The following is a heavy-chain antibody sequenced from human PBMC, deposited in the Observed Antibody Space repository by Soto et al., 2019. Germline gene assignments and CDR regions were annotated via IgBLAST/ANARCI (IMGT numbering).Heavy chain of an antibody. J-gene: IGHJ5*02. V-gene: IGHV4-30-4*01. CDR1: GASVAGGSYY. CDR2: IPSRGRP. CDR3: ARDTYSGYDFGL. Sequence: QVQLRESGPGLVKPSQTLSLTCSVSGASVAGGSYYWSWVRQPPGKGLEWIGYIPSRGRPFYNPSLTSRVNISADSSKTQLSLQLTSVSPADKAVHYCARDTYSGYDFGLLGQGTLVTVSS. D-gene: IGHD5-12*01.